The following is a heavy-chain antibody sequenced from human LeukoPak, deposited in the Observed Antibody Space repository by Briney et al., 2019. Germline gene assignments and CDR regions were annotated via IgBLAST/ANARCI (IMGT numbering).Heavy chain of an antibody. CDR3: GRIAINANNGMDV. J-gene: IGHJ6*02. V-gene: IGHV3-72*01. Sequence: PARSLRLSCPVAALSFSDHYIDCVRQAPGEGLEWVGRTRNKASSYTTEYDASVESRFTISRDASESSLYLQMNSLRTEDTAVYYCGRIAINANNGMDVWGQGTTVTVSS. CDR2: TRNKASSYTT. CDR1: ALSFSDHY. D-gene: IGHD1/OR15-1a*01.